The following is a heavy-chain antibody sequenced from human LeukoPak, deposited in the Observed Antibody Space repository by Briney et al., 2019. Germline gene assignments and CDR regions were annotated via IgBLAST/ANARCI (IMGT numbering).Heavy chain of an antibody. CDR3: ATSYYYDRSGYYPVPFDY. D-gene: IGHD3-22*01. V-gene: IGHV1-18*01. CDR2: ISAYNGNT. CDR1: GYTFTSYG. J-gene: IGHJ4*02. Sequence: APVKVSCKASGYTFTSYGISWVRQAPGQGLEWMGWISAYNGNTNYAQKLQGRVTMTTDTSTTTAYMELRSLRSDDTAVYYCATSYYYDRSGYYPVPFDYWGQGTLVTVSS.